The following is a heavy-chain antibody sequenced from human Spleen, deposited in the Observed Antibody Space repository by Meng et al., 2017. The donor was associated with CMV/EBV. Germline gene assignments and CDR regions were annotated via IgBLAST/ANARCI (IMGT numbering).Heavy chain of an antibody. CDR2: ISAYNGNT. Sequence: GESLKISCKASGFMFSNYVMHWVRQAPGKGLEWVGWISAYNGNTNYAQKLQGRVTMTTDTSTSTAYMELRSLRSDDTAAYYCARAGVYDSSGYYFVWGQGTLVTVSS. V-gene: IGHV1-18*01. CDR1: GFMFSNYV. CDR3: ARAGVYDSSGYYFV. D-gene: IGHD3-22*01. J-gene: IGHJ4*02.